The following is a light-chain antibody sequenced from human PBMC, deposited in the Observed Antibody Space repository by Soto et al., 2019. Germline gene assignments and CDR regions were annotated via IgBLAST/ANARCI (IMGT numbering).Light chain of an antibody. CDR1: QSISSY. J-gene: IGKJ3*01. CDR3: QQSYIIPFT. CDR2: AVS. Sequence: DIQMTQSPSSLSASVGDRVTITCRASQSISSYLNWYQQKPGKAPKLLIYAVSGLQTGVPSRFSGSGSATDFTLTITSLQPEDFATYYCQQSYIIPFTSGPGTKVDIK. V-gene: IGKV1-39*01.